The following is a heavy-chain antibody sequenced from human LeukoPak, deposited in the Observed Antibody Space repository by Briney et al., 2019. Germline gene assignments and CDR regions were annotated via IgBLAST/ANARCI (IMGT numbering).Heavy chain of an antibody. J-gene: IGHJ4*02. CDR1: GGTFSSYA. Sequence: SVKVSCKASGGTFSSYAIGWVRQAPGQGLEWMGGIIPIFGTANYAQKFQGRVTITTDESTSTAYMELSSLRSEDTAVYYCARDWDYGGNSGNYWGQGTLVTVSS. CDR2: IIPIFGTA. CDR3: ARDWDYGGNSGNY. D-gene: IGHD4-23*01. V-gene: IGHV1-69*05.